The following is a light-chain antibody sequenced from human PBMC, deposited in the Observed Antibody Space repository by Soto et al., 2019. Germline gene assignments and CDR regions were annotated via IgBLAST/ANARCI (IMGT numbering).Light chain of an antibody. V-gene: IGKV1-13*02. CDR2: DAS. J-gene: IGKJ4*01. CDR1: QGISSA. CDR3: QQFSSYPLT. Sequence: AILLTQSPSSLSASVGDRVTITCRASQGISSALSWYQQKPGRSPKLLIYDASTLERGVPSRFSGSGSGTDFTLTSSSLQPEDFATYYCQQFSSYPLTFGGGTKVEIK.